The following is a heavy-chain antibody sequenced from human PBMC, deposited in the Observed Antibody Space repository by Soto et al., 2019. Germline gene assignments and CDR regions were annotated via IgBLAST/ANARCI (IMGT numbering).Heavy chain of an antibody. J-gene: IGHJ6*02. CDR3: ARRGDQNAYYYGMDV. Sequence: PGESLKISCKGFGYSFTSYWIGWVRQMPGKGLEWMGIIYPGDSDTRYSPSFQGQVTISADKSISTAYLQWSSLKASDTAMYYCARRGDQNAYYYGMDVWGQGTTVTVSS. V-gene: IGHV5-51*01. CDR2: IYPGDSDT. CDR1: GYSFTSYW.